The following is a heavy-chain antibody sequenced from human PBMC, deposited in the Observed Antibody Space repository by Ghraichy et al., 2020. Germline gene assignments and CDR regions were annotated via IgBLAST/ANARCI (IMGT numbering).Heavy chain of an antibody. V-gene: IGHV1-24*01. CDR2: FDPEDGET. D-gene: IGHD6-13*01. CDR3: ATKTSGAKLGIYGMDV. J-gene: IGHJ6*02. CDR1: GYTLTELS. Sequence: ASVKVSCKVSGYTLTELSMHWVRQAPGKGLEWMGGFDPEDGETIYAQKFQGRVTMTEDTSTDTAYMELSSLRSEDTAVYYCATKTSGAKLGIYGMDVWGQGTTVTVSS.